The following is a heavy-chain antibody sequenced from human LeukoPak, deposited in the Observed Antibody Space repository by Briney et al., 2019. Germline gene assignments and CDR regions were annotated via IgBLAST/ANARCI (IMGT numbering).Heavy chain of an antibody. CDR2: IHCSGST. V-gene: IGHV4-59*08. Sequence: PSETLSLTCTVSGGSISNYYWSWMRQPPGKGLEWIGYIHCSGSTNYNPSLKSRVTISLDTSKNQFSLRLTSVTAADTAVYYCASTEWSYARWGQGTLVTVSS. CDR3: ASTEWSYAR. CDR1: GGSISNYY. D-gene: IGHD1-26*01. J-gene: IGHJ4*02.